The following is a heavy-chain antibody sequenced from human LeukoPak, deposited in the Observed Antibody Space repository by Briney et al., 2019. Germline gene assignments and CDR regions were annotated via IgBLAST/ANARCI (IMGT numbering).Heavy chain of an antibody. CDR3: AREGHYYDSSGYH. CDR1: GFTFSSYS. D-gene: IGHD3-22*01. CDR2: ISSSSSYI. V-gene: IGHV3-21*01. J-gene: IGHJ4*02. Sequence: GRSLRLSCAASGFTFSSYSMNWVRQAPGKGLEWVSSISSSSSYIYYADSVKGRFTISRDNAKNSLYLQMNSLRAEDTAVYYCAREGHYYDSSGYHWGQGTLVTVSS.